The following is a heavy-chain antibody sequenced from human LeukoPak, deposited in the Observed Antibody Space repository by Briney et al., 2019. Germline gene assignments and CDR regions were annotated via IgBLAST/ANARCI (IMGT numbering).Heavy chain of an antibody. J-gene: IGHJ4*02. Sequence: ASETLSVTGAVFDDSIYTNKWWSLVRQPPGKGLEWIGEVSQTGTTYYDPSLTGRITISVDRSRNQFSLTLRSATAADSRVYYCASHRAVPGTRGSDDWGQGIPVTVSS. CDR1: DDSIYTNKW. CDR2: VSQTGTT. V-gene: IGHV4-4*02. D-gene: IGHD6-19*01. CDR3: ASHRAVPGTRGSDD.